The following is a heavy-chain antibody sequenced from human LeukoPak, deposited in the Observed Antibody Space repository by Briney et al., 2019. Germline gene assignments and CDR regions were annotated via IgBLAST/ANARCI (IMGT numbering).Heavy chain of an antibody. V-gene: IGHV1-46*01. D-gene: IGHD5-12*01. Sequence: ASVKVSCKASGYTFTSYYMHWVRQAPGQGLEWMGIINPSGGSTSYAQKFQGRVTMTRDMSTSTVYMELSSLRSEHTAVYYCARADAGYGGSFDYWGQGTLVTVSS. CDR3: ARADAGYGGSFDY. J-gene: IGHJ4*02. CDR1: GYTFTSYY. CDR2: INPSGGST.